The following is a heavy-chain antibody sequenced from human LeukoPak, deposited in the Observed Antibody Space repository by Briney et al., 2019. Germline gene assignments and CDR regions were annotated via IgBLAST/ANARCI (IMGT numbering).Heavy chain of an antibody. J-gene: IGHJ4*02. D-gene: IGHD2-2*01. CDR2: IYYSGST. CDR1: GGSISSSSYY. V-gene: IGHV4-39*01. CDR3: VRHRSDTVVVPAAVDY. Sequence: SETLSLTCTVSGGSISSSSYYWGWIRQPPGKGLEWVGSIYYSGSTYYNPSLKSRVTISVDTSKNQFSLKLSSVTAADTAVYYCVRHRSDTVVVPAAVDYWGQGTLVTVSS.